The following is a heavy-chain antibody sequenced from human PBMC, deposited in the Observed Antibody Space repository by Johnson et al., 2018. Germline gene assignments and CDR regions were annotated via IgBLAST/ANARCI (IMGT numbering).Heavy chain of an antibody. J-gene: IGHJ6*03. CDR2: IWYDGSNK. V-gene: IGHV3-33*06. CDR1: GFTFSSYG. D-gene: IGHD3-10*01. CDR3: AKEASLWVGELLKDYYYYYRDV. Sequence: QVQLVQSGGGVVQPGRSLRLSCAASGFTFSSYGMHWVRQAPGKGLEWVAVIWYDGSNKYYADSVKGRFTISRDNSKNTLYLQMNSLRAEDTAVYYCAKEASLWVGELLKDYYYYYRDVCGKGTTVTVSS.